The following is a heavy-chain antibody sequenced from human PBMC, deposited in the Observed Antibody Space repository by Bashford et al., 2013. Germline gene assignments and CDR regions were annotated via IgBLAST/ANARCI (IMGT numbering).Heavy chain of an antibody. CDR2: IYYSGST. CDR1: GGSISSGGYY. V-gene: IGHV4-31*03. Sequence: SETLSLTCTVSGGSISSGGYYWSWIRQHPGKGLEWIGYIYYSGSTYYNPSLKSRVTISVDTSKNQFSLKLSSVTAADTAVYYCARGYIGDSRGFDYVGPGNPGHRLL. J-gene: IGHJ4*02. D-gene: IGHD3-22*01. CDR3: ARGYIGDSRGFDY.